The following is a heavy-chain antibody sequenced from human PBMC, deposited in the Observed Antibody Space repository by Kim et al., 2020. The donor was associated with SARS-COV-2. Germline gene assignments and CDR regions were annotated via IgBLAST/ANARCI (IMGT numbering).Heavy chain of an antibody. D-gene: IGHD3-3*01. CDR3: ARDPRFWSGYYCYYYMDV. J-gene: IGHJ6*03. Sequence: FQGRVTMTRDTSTSTVYMELSSLRSEDTAVYYCARDPRFWSGYYCYYYMDVWGKGTTVTVSS. V-gene: IGHV1-46*01.